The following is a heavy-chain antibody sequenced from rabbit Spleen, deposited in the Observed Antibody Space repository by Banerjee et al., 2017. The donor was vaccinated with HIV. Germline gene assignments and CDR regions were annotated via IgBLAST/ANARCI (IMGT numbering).Heavy chain of an antibody. Sequence: QSLEESGGDLVKPGASLTLTCTASGVSFSGNSYICWVRQAPGKGLEWIACIETGSSDFTYYASWAKGRFTISKTSSTTVTLQVTSLTAADTATYFCARDTSSSFSSYGMDLWGPGTLVTVS. CDR2: IETGSSDFT. D-gene: IGHD1-1*01. V-gene: IGHV1S40*01. CDR3: ARDTSSSFSSYGMDL. J-gene: IGHJ6*01. CDR1: GVSFSGNSY.